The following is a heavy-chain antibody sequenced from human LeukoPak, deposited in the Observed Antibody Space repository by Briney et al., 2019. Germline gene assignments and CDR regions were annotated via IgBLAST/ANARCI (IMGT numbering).Heavy chain of an antibody. CDR3: ARVNVDTATVYFDY. Sequence: PGGSLRLSCAASGFTFSSYSMNWVRQAPGKGLEWVSSISSSSSYIYYADSVKGRFTISRDNAKNTLYLQMDSLRAEDTAVYYCARVNVDTATVYFDYWGQGTLVTVSS. D-gene: IGHD5-18*01. CDR1: GFTFSSYS. J-gene: IGHJ4*02. CDR2: ISSSSSYI. V-gene: IGHV3-21*01.